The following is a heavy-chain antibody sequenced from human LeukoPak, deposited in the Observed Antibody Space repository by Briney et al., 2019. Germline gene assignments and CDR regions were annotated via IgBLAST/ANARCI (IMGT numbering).Heavy chain of an antibody. J-gene: IGHJ4*02. Sequence: SETLSLTCTVSGGSISSSSYYWGWIRQPPGKGLEWIGSINYSGSTYYNPSLKSRVTISVDTSKNQFSPKLSSVTAADTAVYYCASGYSYGYFDYWGQGTLVTVSS. CDR3: ASGYSYGYFDY. CDR2: INYSGST. D-gene: IGHD5-18*01. CDR1: GGSISSSSYY. V-gene: IGHV4-39*01.